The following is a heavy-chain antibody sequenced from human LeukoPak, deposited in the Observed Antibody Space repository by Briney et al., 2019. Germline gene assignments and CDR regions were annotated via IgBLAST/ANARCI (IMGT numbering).Heavy chain of an antibody. CDR2: ISAYNGNT. J-gene: IGHJ4*02. D-gene: IGHD6-19*01. CDR1: GYTFTSYG. CDR3: ARVRDSSGWYYFDY. Sequence: ASVKVSCKASGYTFTSYGISWVRQAPGQGLEWMGWISAYNGNTNYAQKLQGRVTMTTDTSTSTAYMELRSLRSDDTAVDYCARVRDSSGWYYFDYWGQGTLVTVSS. V-gene: IGHV1-18*01.